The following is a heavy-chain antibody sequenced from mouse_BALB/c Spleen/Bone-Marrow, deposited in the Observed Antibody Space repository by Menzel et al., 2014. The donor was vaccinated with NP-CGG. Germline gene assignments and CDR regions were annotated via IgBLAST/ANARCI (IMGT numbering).Heavy chain of an antibody. CDR2: IRNKANGYTT. CDR3: ARLGRGYFEY. D-gene: IGHD4-1*01. Sequence: EVKLMESGGGLVQPGGSLRLSCATSGFTFTDYYMNWVRQPPGKALEWLGFIRNKANGYTTEYSASVKGRFTISRDNSQSILYLQMNVLRDEDSAAYCCARLGRGYFEYWGQGSPVPVAS. J-gene: IGHJ2*01. CDR1: GFTFTDYY. V-gene: IGHV7-3*02.